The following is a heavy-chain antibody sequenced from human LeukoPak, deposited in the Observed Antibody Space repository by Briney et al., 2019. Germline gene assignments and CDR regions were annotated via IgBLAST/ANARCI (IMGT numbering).Heavy chain of an antibody. J-gene: IGHJ4*02. Sequence: PGGSLRLSCAASGFTFSSYGMSWVRQAPGKGLEWVSAISGSGGSTYYADSVKGRFSLSRDNSKNTLYLQMNSLRAEDTAVYYCARGLSGSIGYYFDYWGQGTLVTVSS. D-gene: IGHD3-3*01. V-gene: IGHV3-23*01. CDR1: GFTFSSYG. CDR3: ARGLSGSIGYYFDY. CDR2: ISGSGGST.